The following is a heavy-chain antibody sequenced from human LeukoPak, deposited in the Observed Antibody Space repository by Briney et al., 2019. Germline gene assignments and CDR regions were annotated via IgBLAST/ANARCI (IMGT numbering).Heavy chain of an antibody. V-gene: IGHV3-7*01. CDR2: MDPSGSQK. D-gene: IGHD3/OR15-3a*01. J-gene: IGHJ4*02. Sequence: SGGSLRLSCVVSGFTFNKSAMNWVRQAPGKGLQWVANMDPSGSQKRYVDSVRGRFTISKDSPGTSLYLDMHSLRAEDTAIYYCAIWTSGNYWGQGTLVTISS. CDR1: GFTFNKSA. CDR3: AIWTSGNY.